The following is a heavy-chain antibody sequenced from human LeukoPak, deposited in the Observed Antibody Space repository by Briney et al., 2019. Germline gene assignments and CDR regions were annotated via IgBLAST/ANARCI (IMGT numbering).Heavy chain of an antibody. V-gene: IGHV3-23*01. CDR1: GFTFSSYV. D-gene: IGHD3-16*01. J-gene: IGHJ4*02. CDR3: AKSRARDGDKDCDHTICLYRAPDY. CDR2: ISGSGDNT. Sequence: PGRSLRLSCAASGFTFSSYVMSWVRQAPGKGLEWVSGISGSGDNTYYAGSVKGRFTNSRDNFKNALYLRMSSLRAEDTAVYYCAKSRARDGDKDCDHTICLYRAPDYWGQGTLVTVSS.